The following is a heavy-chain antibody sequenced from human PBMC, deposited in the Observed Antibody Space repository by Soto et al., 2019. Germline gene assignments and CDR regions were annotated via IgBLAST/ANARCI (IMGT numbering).Heavy chain of an antibody. J-gene: IGHJ5*02. V-gene: IGHV4-59*01. D-gene: IGHD5-18*01. CDR1: GCSISSYY. CDR3: ARLAAYSYGSNCFDP. CDR2: IYYSGST. Sequence: SETLSLTCTVSGCSISSYYWSWIRQPPGKGLEWIGYIYYSGSTNYNPSLKSRVTISVDTSKNQFSLKLSSVTAADTAVYYCARLAAYSYGSNCFDPWGQGTLVTVSS.